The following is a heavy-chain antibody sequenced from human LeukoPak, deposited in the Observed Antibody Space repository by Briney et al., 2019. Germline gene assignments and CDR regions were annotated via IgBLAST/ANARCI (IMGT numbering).Heavy chain of an antibody. D-gene: IGHD7-27*01. Sequence: PGGSLRLSCFASGFSVTSFDMYWVRQAAGRGLEWVSAVGTNDDTYYLGSVKGRFTISRDNSENALYLQMNNLRTEDTAVYFCVKGGTADRVGWTHWGQGSLDTIFS. CDR2: VGTNDDT. J-gene: IGHJ4*02. CDR3: VKGGTADRVGWTH. V-gene: IGHV3-13*01. CDR1: GFSVTSFD.